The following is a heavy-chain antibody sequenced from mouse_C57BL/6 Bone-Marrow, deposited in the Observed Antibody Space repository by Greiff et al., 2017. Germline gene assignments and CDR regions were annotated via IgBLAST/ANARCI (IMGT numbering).Heavy chain of an antibody. D-gene: IGHD2-1*01. Sequence: QVQLQQSGAELARPGASVKLSCKASGYTFTSYGISWVKQRPGQGLEWIGEIYPRSGNTYYNEKFKGKATLTADKSYSTAYMELRSLTSEDSAVYFCAREIYYGVLNDFDYWGQGTTLTVSS. CDR2: IYPRSGNT. V-gene: IGHV1-81*01. J-gene: IGHJ2*01. CDR1: GYTFTSYG. CDR3: AREIYYGVLNDFDY.